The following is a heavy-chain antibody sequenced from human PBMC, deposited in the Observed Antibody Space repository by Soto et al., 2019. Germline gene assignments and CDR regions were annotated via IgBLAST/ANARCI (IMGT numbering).Heavy chain of an antibody. CDR2: IRSKANSYAT. V-gene: IGHV3-73*01. CDR1: GFTFSGSA. Sequence: GGSLRLSCAASGFTFSGSAMHWVRQASGKGLEWVGRIRSKANSYATAYAASVKGRFTISRDDSKNTAYLQMNSLKTEDTAVYYCTRHTNWDDAFDIWGQGTMVTVSS. J-gene: IGHJ3*02. D-gene: IGHD1-1*01. CDR3: TRHTNWDDAFDI.